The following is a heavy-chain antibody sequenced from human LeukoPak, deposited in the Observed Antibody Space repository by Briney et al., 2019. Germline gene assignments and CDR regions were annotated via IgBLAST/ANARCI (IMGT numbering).Heavy chain of an antibody. CDR2: ISSSSSSI. V-gene: IGHV3-21*06. CDR3: ARDRKGRTYGDPYWFFDL. Sequence: GGSLRLSCAASGFTFSSYSMNWVRQAPGKGLDWVSSISSSSSSIYYADSMKGRFTISRDNVKNLLFLQMNSLRAEDTAIYHCARDRKGRTYGDPYWFFDLWGRGTLVSVSS. J-gene: IGHJ2*01. D-gene: IGHD4-17*01. CDR1: GFTFSSYS.